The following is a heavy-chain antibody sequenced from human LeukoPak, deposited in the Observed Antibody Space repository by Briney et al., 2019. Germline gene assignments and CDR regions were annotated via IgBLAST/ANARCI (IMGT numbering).Heavy chain of an antibody. V-gene: IGHV5-51*01. CDR3: ARPLYYYDSSGSLDAFDI. Sequence: GESLKISCKGSGYSFTSYWIGWLRQMPGKGLEGMGIIYPGDSDTRYSPSFQGQVTISADKSISTAYLQRSSLKASDTAMYYCARPLYYYDSSGSLDAFDIWGQGTMVTVSS. CDR1: GYSFTSYW. CDR2: IYPGDSDT. J-gene: IGHJ3*02. D-gene: IGHD3-22*01.